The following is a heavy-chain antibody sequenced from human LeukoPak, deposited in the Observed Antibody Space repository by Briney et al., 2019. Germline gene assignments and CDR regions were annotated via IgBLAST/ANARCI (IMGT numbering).Heavy chain of an antibody. CDR3: ARRTAVARTAHFDY. D-gene: IGHD6-19*01. CDR1: GGSIRSNNFS. J-gene: IGHJ4*02. V-gene: IGHV4-39*01. Sequence: SETLSLTCSVSGGSIRSNNFSWDWIRQPPGKRLEWIGSFSYGGTTYFNPSLKSRVTMSVDTSKNQFSLKVTSVTAADTAVYYCARRTAVARTAHFDYWGQGILVTVSS. CDR2: FSYGGTT.